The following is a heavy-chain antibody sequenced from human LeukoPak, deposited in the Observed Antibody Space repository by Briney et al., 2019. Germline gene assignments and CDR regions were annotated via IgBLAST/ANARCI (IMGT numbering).Heavy chain of an antibody. V-gene: IGHV1-18*01. CDR3: ARGAYYDFWSGYYPTGRFDY. Sequence: ASVKVSCKASGYTFTSYGISWVRQAPGQGLEWMGWISAYNGNTNYAQELQGRVTMTTDTSTSTAYMELRSLRSDDTAVYYCARGAYYDFWSGYYPTGRFDYWGQGTLVTVSS. D-gene: IGHD3-3*01. CDR2: ISAYNGNT. J-gene: IGHJ4*02. CDR1: GYTFTSYG.